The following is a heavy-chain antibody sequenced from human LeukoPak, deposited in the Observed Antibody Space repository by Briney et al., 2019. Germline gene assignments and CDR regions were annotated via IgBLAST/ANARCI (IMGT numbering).Heavy chain of an antibody. D-gene: IGHD3-10*01. CDR2: FDPEDGET. J-gene: IGHJ4*02. V-gene: IGHV1-24*01. CDR1: GYTLTELS. Sequence: ASVKVSCKVSGYTLTELSMHWVRQAPGKGLEWMGGFDPEDGETIYAQKFQGRVTMTEDTSTDTAYMELSSLRSEDTAVYYCATSGYYGSGSYHSPLHWGQGTLVTVSS. CDR3: ATSGYYGSGSYHSPLH.